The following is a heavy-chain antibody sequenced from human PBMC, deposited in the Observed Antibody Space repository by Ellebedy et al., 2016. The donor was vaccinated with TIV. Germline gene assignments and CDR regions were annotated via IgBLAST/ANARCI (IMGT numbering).Heavy chain of an antibody. CDR1: GDSVSSGTYY. CDR3: ARLAVPPTINTPSDY. Sequence: GSLRLXXSVSGDSVSSGTYYWSWIRQPPGKGLEWIGYIYYSGTTDYNPSLKSRVTISVDTSKNQFSLRLTSVTAADTAVYYCARLAVPPTINTPSDYWGQGTLVTVSS. J-gene: IGHJ4*02. V-gene: IGHV4-61*01. CDR2: IYYSGTT. D-gene: IGHD5-12*01.